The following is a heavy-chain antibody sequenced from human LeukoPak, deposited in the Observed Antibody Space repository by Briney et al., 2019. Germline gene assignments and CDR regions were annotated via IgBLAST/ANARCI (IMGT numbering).Heavy chain of an antibody. Sequence: PGGSLRLSCAASGFTFSNYGLHWVRQAPGKGLEAVALIWYDGSNKYYADSVKGRFTISREDSKNTLYLQMNSLRAEDTGLYYCARELPPVVKYYFDYWGQGTLVTVSS. D-gene: IGHD3-22*01. CDR3: ARELPPVVKYYFDY. CDR2: IWYDGSNK. J-gene: IGHJ4*02. CDR1: GFTFSNYG. V-gene: IGHV3-33*01.